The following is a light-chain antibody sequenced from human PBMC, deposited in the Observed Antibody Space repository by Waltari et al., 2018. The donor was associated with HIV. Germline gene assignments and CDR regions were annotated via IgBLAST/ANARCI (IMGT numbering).Light chain of an antibody. CDR1: QSISSY. V-gene: IGKV1-39*01. CDR2: AAS. CDR3: QQSYSTLRT. J-gene: IGKJ1*01. Sequence: DIQMTQSPSSLSAPVGDRVTITCRESQSISSYLNWYQQKPGKAPKLLIYAASSLQSGVPSRFSGSGSGTDFTLTISSLQPEDFATYYCQQSYSTLRTFGQGTKVEIK.